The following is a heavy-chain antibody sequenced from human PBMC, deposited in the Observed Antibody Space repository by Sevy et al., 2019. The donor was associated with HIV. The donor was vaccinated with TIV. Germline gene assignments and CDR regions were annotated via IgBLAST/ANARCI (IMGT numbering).Heavy chain of an antibody. CDR2: TNVSGGRT. CDR1: GFTFTSYT. J-gene: IGHJ4*02. Sequence: GGSLRLSCVASGFTFTSYTMSWVRQAPGKGLEWVSDTNVSGGRTYSSDSVKGRFIISRDNSKNKLYLQMSSLRAEDTAVYYCAKRDHGDSDSPPIFDFWGRGTLVTVSS. D-gene: IGHD4-17*01. CDR3: AKRDHGDSDSPPIFDF. V-gene: IGHV3-23*01.